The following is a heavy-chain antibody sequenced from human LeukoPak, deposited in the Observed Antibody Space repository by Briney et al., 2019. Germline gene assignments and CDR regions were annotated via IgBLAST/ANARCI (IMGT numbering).Heavy chain of an antibody. CDR3: ARGSGRQQLEQNY. D-gene: IGHD6-13*01. J-gene: IGHJ4*02. V-gene: IGHV3-7*01. CDR2: IKEDGSVI. CDR1: GFTFSIYW. Sequence: PAGSLRLSCVASGFTFSIYWMSWVRQAPGRGPEGLAIIKEDGSVIWDVESVRGRFTISRDNAKNSVYLEMNSLRAEDTAVYYCARGSGRQQLEQNYWGQGNLVTVSS.